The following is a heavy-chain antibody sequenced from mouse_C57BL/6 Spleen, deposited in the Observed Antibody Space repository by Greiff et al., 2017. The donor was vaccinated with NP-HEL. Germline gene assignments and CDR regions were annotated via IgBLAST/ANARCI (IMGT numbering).Heavy chain of an antibody. CDR1: GYTFTDYY. Sequence: EVQLQQSGPELVKPGASVKISCKASGYTFTDYYMNWVKQSHGKSLEWIGDINPNNGGTSYNQKFKGKATLTVDKSSSTAYMELRSLTSEDSAVYYCARRYDYPFAYWGQGTLVTVSA. CDR3: ARRYDYPFAY. D-gene: IGHD2-4*01. V-gene: IGHV1-26*01. J-gene: IGHJ3*01. CDR2: INPNNGGT.